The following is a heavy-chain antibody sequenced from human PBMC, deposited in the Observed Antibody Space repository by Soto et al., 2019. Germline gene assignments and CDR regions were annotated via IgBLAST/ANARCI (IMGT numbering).Heavy chain of an antibody. Sequence: ASVKVSCKASGYTFTSYGISWVRQAPGQGLEWMGWISAYNGNTNYPQKLQGRVTMTTNTSTSTAYMELRSLRSEDTAVYYCASERTRGFDPWGQGTLVTVSS. CDR2: ISAYNGNT. CDR3: ASERTRGFDP. V-gene: IGHV1-18*01. CDR1: GYTFTSYG. J-gene: IGHJ5*02.